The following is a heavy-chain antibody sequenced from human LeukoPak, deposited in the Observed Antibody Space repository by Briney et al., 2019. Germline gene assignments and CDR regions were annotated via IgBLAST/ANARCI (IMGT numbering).Heavy chain of an antibody. CDR1: GFSFSAYW. D-gene: IGHD2-15*01. V-gene: IGHV3-7*01. CDR2: INPAGTET. J-gene: IGHJ4*02. Sequence: GGSLRLSCAASGFSFSAYWMTWVRQAPGTGLEWVANINPAGTETYYVDPVKGRFTISRDNTKNLLYLQMNSLRAEDTAVYYCARFGYVAAVDLWGQGTLVTVSS. CDR3: ARFGYVAAVDL.